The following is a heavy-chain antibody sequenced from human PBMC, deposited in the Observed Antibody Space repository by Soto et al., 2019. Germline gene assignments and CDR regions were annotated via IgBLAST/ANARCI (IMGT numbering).Heavy chain of an antibody. D-gene: IGHD3-3*01. Sequence: GGSLRLSCAASGFTFGTSAMSWVRQSPGKGLEWVSFISGSGERLAYADYVKGRFTISRDNSKNTVYLQMNTLRGEDTAVYFCAKGVFDFWSVYNYFDTWGQGTLVTVSS. CDR2: ISGSGERL. CDR3: AKGVFDFWSVYNYFDT. V-gene: IGHV3-23*01. J-gene: IGHJ5*02. CDR1: GFTFGTSA.